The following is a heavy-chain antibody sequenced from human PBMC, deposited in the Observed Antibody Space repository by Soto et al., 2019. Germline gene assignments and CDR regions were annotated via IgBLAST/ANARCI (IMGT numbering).Heavy chain of an antibody. CDR1: GFTFSTSW. CDR3: ARGPRHSDAY. D-gene: IGHD5-18*01. V-gene: IGHV3-7*05. Sequence: EVQLVESGGGLVQPGWSLKISCSASGFTFSTSWMSWVRQAPGKGLEWVANIKQDGSEEYYVDSVKGRFTVSRDNAKNSLYLQMNSLRVEDTAVYFCARGPRHSDAYWGLGTLVTVSS. CDR2: IKQDGSEE. J-gene: IGHJ4*02.